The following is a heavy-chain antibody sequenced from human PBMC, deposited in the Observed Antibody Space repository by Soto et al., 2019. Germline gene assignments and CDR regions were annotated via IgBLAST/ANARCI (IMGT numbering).Heavy chain of an antibody. Sequence: QVQLHESGPGLVKPSQTLSLACGVSGTSISSGGYFWSWIRQLPGKGLEWIGYIHYSGSTYYNPSVKTRVVMSMDSSKNDFYLKLNSVTAADSAVYYCARGFVETAMAFDYWGQGALVTVSS. CDR1: GTSISSGGYF. D-gene: IGHD3-3*01. CDR2: IHYSGST. CDR3: ARGFVETAMAFDY. V-gene: IGHV4-31*11. J-gene: IGHJ4*02.